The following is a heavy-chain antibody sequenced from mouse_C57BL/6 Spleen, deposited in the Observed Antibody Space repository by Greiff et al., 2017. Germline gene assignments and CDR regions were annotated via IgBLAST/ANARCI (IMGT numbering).Heavy chain of an antibody. J-gene: IGHJ4*01. CDR2: IYPGDGDT. CDR1: GYAFSSYW. Sequence: LQQSGASVKISCKASGYAFSSYWMNWVKQRPGKGLEWIGQIYPGDGDTNYNGKFKGKATLTADKSSSTAYMQLSSLTSEDSAVYFCARGFTTGYYAMDYWGQGTSVTVSS. CDR3: ARGFTTGYYAMDY. V-gene: IGHV1-80*01. D-gene: IGHD1-1*01.